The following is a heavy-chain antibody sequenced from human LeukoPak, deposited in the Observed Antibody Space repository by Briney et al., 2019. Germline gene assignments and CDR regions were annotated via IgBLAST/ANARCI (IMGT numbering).Heavy chain of an antibody. V-gene: IGHV3-30*04. J-gene: IGHJ4*02. CDR2: ISYDGSNK. CDR1: GFTFSSYA. D-gene: IGHD3-10*01. Sequence: PGRSLILSCAASGFTFSSYAMHWVRQAPGKGLEWVAVISYDGSNKYYADSVKGRFTISRDNSKNTLYLQMNSLRAEDTAVYYCARQFGEFPDFDYWGQGTLVTVSS. CDR3: ARQFGEFPDFDY.